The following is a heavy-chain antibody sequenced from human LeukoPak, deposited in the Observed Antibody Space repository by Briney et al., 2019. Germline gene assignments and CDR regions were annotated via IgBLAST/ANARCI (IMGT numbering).Heavy chain of an antibody. J-gene: IGHJ5*02. CDR3: ARQISYSSSWYWFDP. CDR1: GGSISSSNYY. CDR2: IHYSGST. V-gene: IGHV4-39*07. D-gene: IGHD6-13*01. Sequence: SETLSLACTVSGGSISSSNYYWGWIRQPPGKGLEWIGSIHYSGSTYYNPSLKSRVTISVDTSKNQFSLQLSSVTAADTAVYYCARQISYSSSWYWFDPWGQGTLVTVSS.